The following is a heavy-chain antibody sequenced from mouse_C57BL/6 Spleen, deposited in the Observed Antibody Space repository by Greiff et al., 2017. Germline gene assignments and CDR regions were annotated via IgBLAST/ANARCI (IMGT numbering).Heavy chain of an antibody. CDR1: GFTFSDYG. Sequence: EVQVVESGGGLVKPGGSLKLSCAASGFTFSDYGMHWVRQAPEKGLEWVAYISSGSSTIYYADTVKGRFTISRDNAKNTLFLQMTSLRSEDTAMYYCAKGMITKAMDYWGQGTSVTVSS. CDR3: AKGMITKAMDY. CDR2: ISSGSSTI. D-gene: IGHD2-4*01. V-gene: IGHV5-17*01. J-gene: IGHJ4*01.